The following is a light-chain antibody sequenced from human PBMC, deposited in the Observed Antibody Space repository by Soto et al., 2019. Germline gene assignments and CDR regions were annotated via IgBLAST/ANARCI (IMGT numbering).Light chain of an antibody. CDR1: QSVNTN. Sequence: EIVLTQSPAILSVSPGERATLSCRASQSVNTNLAWYQQKPGQAPRLLIYHASNRATGIPARFSGSGSGTEFTLTISSLQSEDFAVYHCQQYHNWPPYTFGQGTKLEIK. CDR3: QQYHNWPPYT. V-gene: IGKV3-15*01. CDR2: HAS. J-gene: IGKJ2*01.